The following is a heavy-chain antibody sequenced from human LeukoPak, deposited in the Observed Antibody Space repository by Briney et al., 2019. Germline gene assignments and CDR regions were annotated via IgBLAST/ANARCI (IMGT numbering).Heavy chain of an antibody. Sequence: GGSLRLSCAASGFTVSSNYMSWDRQAPGKGLEWVSVIYSGGSTYYAGSVKGRFTISRDNSKNTLYLQMNSLRAEDTAVYYCAREVVVVVAATYYYYGMDVWGQGTTVTVSS. CDR3: AREVVVVVAATYYYYGMDV. J-gene: IGHJ6*02. V-gene: IGHV3-53*01. D-gene: IGHD2-15*01. CDR1: GFTVSSNY. CDR2: IYSGGST.